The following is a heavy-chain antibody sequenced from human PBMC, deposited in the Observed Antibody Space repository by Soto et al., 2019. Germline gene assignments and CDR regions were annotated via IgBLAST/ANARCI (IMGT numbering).Heavy chain of an antibody. CDR1: GFRFSIYS. J-gene: IGHJ4*02. CDR3: ARSVEGHFDY. V-gene: IGHV3-48*01. D-gene: IGHD6-19*01. Sequence: EVQLVESGGGLVQPGGSLRLSCAASGFRFSIYSMNWVRQAPGKGLEWSAYITGDTNRIKYADSVKGRFTISRDNAKNSVYLQMTSLRVEDTAVDYCARSVEGHFDYWGQGTVVTVSS. CDR2: ITGDTNRI.